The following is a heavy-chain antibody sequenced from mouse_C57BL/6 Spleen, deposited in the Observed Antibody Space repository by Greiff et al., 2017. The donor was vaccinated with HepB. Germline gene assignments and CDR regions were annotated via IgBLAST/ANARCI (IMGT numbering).Heavy chain of an antibody. V-gene: IGHV1-64*01. D-gene: IGHD1-1*01. CDR3: ARAGITTVVARYWYFDV. Sequence: QVQLKQPGAELVKPGASVKLSCKASGYTFTSYWMHWVKQRPGQGLEWIGMIHPNSGSTNYNEKFKSKATLTVDKSSSTAYMQLSSLTSEDYAVYYCARAGITTVVARYWYFDVWGTGTTVTVSS. J-gene: IGHJ1*03. CDR1: GYTFTSYW. CDR2: IHPNSGST.